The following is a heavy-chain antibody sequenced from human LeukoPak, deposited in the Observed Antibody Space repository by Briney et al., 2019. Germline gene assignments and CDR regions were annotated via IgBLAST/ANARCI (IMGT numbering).Heavy chain of an antibody. J-gene: IGHJ5*02. Sequence: SETLSLTCTVSCGSLSRHYWSSLRQPAGKGLEWIGRIYTSGSTNYNPSLKSRVTMSVDTSKNQFSLKLSSVTAADTAVYYCASGSWFDPWGQGTLVTVSS. CDR3: ASGSWFDP. CDR1: CGSLSRHY. V-gene: IGHV4-4*07. CDR2: IYTSGST.